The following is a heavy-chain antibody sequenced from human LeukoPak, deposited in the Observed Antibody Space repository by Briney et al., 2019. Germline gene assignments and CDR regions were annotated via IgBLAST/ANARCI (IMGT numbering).Heavy chain of an antibody. V-gene: IGHV4-59*01. J-gene: IGHJ3*02. CDR1: GGSISSYY. Sequence: SETLSLTCSVSGGSISSYYWSWIRQPPGKGLEWIGYIYYSGSTTYNPSLKSRGTISVDTSKNQFSLKLSSVTAADTAVYYCARLTMVRGVYDAFDIWGQGTVVTVSS. CDR3: ARLTMVRGVYDAFDI. D-gene: IGHD3-10*01. CDR2: IYYSGST.